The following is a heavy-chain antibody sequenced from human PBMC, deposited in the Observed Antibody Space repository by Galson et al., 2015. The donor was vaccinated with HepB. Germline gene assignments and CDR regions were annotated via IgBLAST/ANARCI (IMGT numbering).Heavy chain of an antibody. D-gene: IGHD6-19*01. J-gene: IGHJ6*03. CDR1: GYTFTSYG. CDR3: ARVSSGWTVYYYMDV. CDR2: ISAYNGNT. V-gene: IGHV1-18*01. Sequence: SVKVSCKASGYTFTSYGISWVRQAPGQGLEWMGWISAYNGNTNYAQKLQGRVTMTTDTSTSTAYMELRSLRSDDTAVYYCARVSSGWTVYYYMDVWGKGTTVTVSS.